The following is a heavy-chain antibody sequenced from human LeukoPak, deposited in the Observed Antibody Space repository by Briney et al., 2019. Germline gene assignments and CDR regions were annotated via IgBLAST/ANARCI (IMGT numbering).Heavy chain of an antibody. CDR3: ARDLYCSSTSRYEAKTGDY. J-gene: IGHJ4*02. D-gene: IGHD2-2*01. CDR2: INPNSGGR. CDR1: GYTLTGYY. V-gene: IGHV1-2*02. Sequence: ASVKVSCKPSGYTLTGYYMHWVRQAPRQGLEWMGWINPNSGGRSYAQKFPGRDTRARDTSNSTAYMEPSRLRSEDTAVYYCARDLYCSSTSRYEAKTGDYWGQGTLVTVSS.